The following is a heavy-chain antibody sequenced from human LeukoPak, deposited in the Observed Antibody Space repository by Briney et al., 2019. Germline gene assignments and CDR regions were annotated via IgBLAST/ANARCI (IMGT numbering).Heavy chain of an antibody. V-gene: IGHV1-46*01. CDR1: GYTFTSYY. CDR2: INPSGGST. Sequence: ASVKVSCKASGYTFTSYYMHWVRQAPGQGLEWMGIINPSGGSTSYAQKFQGRVTMTRDMSTSTVYMELSSLRSEDTAVYYCARGPYYYDSSGYSKPSWGDYWGQGTLVTVSS. CDR3: ARGPYYYDSSGYSKPSWGDY. D-gene: IGHD3-22*01. J-gene: IGHJ4*02.